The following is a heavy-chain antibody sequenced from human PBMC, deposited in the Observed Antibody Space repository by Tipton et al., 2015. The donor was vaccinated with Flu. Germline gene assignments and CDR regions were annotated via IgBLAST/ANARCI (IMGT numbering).Heavy chain of an antibody. Sequence: TLSLTCTVSGVSISSYYWSWIRQPPGKGLEWIGYIYYSGSTNYNPSLKSRVTISVDTSKNQFSLRLSSVTAADTAVYYCAKVLFGWVESWAQGTLVTVSS. CDR1: GVSISSYY. D-gene: IGHD3-16*01. J-gene: IGHJ5*01. CDR3: AKVLFGWVES. V-gene: IGHV4-59*12. CDR2: IYYSGST.